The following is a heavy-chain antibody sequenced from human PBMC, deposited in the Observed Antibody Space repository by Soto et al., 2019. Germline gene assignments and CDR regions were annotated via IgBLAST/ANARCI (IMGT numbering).Heavy chain of an antibody. CDR3: ARDLSCSSTSCYGSSNWFDP. CDR2: INSDGSST. CDR1: GFTFSSYW. Sequence: LSLTCAASGFTFSSYWMHWVRQAPGKGLVWVSRINSDGSSTSYADSVKGRFTISRDNAKNTLYLQMNSLRAEDTAVYYCARDLSCSSTSCYGSSNWFDPWGQGTLVTVSS. V-gene: IGHV3-74*01. D-gene: IGHD2-2*01. J-gene: IGHJ5*02.